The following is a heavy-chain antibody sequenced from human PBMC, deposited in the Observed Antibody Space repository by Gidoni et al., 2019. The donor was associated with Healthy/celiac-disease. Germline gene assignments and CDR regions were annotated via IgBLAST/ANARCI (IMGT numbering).Heavy chain of an antibody. J-gene: IGHJ3*02. V-gene: IGHV3-30*03. CDR1: GFTFSSYG. CDR3: ARWGNLWIGNIDAFDI. CDR2: ISYDGSNK. D-gene: IGHD3-3*01. Sequence: QVQLVESGGGVVQPGRSLRLSCAASGFTFSSYGMHWVRQAPGKGLEWVAVISYDGSNKYYADSVKGRFTISRDNSKNTLYLQMNSLRAEDTAVYYCARWGNLWIGNIDAFDIWGQGTMVTVSS.